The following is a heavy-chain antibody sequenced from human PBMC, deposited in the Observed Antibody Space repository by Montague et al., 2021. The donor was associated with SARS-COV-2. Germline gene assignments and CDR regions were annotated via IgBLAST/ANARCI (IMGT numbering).Heavy chain of an antibody. J-gene: IGHJ3*02. D-gene: IGHD1-14*01. V-gene: IGHV4-59*02. Sequence: SETLSLTCTASGASVSSSDWGWIRQSPGKGLEWIGYFYSVGSTDYNPSLKSRVTISRDTSKSQFSLKVRSVTAADTAIYYCARETMTADAFDIWGQGTMVTVSS. CDR1: GASVSSSD. CDR3: ARETMTADAFDI. CDR2: FYSVGST.